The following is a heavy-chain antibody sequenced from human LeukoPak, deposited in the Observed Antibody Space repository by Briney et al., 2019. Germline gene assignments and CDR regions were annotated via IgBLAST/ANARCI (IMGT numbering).Heavy chain of an antibody. Sequence: GGSLRLSCAASGFSLSSYAMSWVRQAPGKGLEYVSGISGNGGSTYYANSVKGRFTISRDNSKNTLYLQMNSLRAEDTAVYYCATIGSGSFDYWGQGTLVTVSS. CDR1: GFSLSSYA. CDR2: ISGNGGST. J-gene: IGHJ4*02. D-gene: IGHD3-10*01. V-gene: IGHV3-64*01. CDR3: ATIGSGSFDY.